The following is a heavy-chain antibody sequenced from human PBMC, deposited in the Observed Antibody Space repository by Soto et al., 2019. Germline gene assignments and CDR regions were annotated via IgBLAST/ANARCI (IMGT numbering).Heavy chain of an antibody. Sequence: SVKVSCKASRGTFSGYAISWVRQAPGQGLAWMGGIIPIFGTANYAQKFQGRVTITADESTSTAYMELSSLRSEDTAVYYCASSTLGRITGTFAGYGMDVWGQGTTVTVSS. D-gene: IGHD1-7*01. CDR3: ASSTLGRITGTFAGYGMDV. J-gene: IGHJ6*02. V-gene: IGHV1-69*13. CDR1: RGTFSGYA. CDR2: IIPIFGTA.